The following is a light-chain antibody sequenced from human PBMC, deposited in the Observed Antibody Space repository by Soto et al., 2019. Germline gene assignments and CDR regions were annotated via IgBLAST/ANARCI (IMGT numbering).Light chain of an antibody. Sequence: PMTPAPSSPSASVGDRGTITFRASQAIRSDLDLYQVKPGKVPKLLIYAASNLQSGVPSRFIGRGYGTDFTLTISSLQPEDFATYYCLQDYNYPRTFGQGTKVDIK. CDR3: LQDYNYPRT. CDR1: QAIRSD. J-gene: IGKJ1*01. CDR2: AAS. V-gene: IGKV1-6*01.